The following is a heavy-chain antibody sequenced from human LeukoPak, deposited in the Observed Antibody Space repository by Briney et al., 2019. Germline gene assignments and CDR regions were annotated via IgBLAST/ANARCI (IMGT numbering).Heavy chain of an antibody. CDR2: ISYSGST. D-gene: IGHD1-26*01. V-gene: IGHV4-59*08. CDR1: GGSISSYY. Sequence: SETLSLTCTVSGGSISSYYWSWIRQPPGKGLEWIGYISYSGSTNYNPSLKGRVTISVDTSKNQFSLKLSSVTAADTAVYYCARRCSGTYGHWFDPWGQGTLVTVSS. CDR3: ARRCSGTYGHWFDP. J-gene: IGHJ5*02.